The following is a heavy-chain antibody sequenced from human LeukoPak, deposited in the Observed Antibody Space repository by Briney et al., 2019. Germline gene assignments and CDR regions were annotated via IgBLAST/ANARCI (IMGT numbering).Heavy chain of an antibody. D-gene: IGHD3-16*01. J-gene: IGHJ2*01. CDR3: ARDPGGRWFFDL. Sequence: GGSLRLSCAASGFTFNNYAMDWVRQAPGKGLEWVSLISRSGATTYYADSVKGRFTISRDNSRNTLYLQMTSLRAEDTAVYYCARDPGGRWFFDLWGRGTLVTVSS. CDR2: ISRSGATT. V-gene: IGHV3-23*01. CDR1: GFTFNNYA.